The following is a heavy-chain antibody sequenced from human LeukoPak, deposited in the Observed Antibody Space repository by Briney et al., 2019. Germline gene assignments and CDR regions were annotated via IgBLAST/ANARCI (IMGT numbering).Heavy chain of an antibody. D-gene: IGHD6-19*01. V-gene: IGHV3-73*01. Sequence: GGSLRLSCAASGFTFSGSAMHWVRQTSGKGLEWVGRIRSKANSYATAYAASVKGRFTISRDDSKNTAYLQMNSLKTEDTAVYYCTLAVAGSVSYYYYGMDVWGQGTTVTVSS. CDR2: IRSKANSYAT. CDR3: TLAVAGSVSYYYYGMDV. J-gene: IGHJ6*02. CDR1: GFTFSGSA.